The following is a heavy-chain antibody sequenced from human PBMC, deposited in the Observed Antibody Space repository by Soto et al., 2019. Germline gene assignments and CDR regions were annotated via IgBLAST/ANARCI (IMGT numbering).Heavy chain of an antibody. CDR2: IRSSGEST. Sequence: QLLESGGGLVQTGGSLRLSCTASGFTFSNYAMSWVRQAPGKGLEWVSGIRSSGESTYYADSVKGRLTISRDNSKNMLHLKINSLRAEDTAVYYCAKGGRRVLIPMDVWGQGTTVTVSS. CDR1: GFTFSNYA. V-gene: IGHV3-23*01. J-gene: IGHJ6*02. D-gene: IGHD2-8*01. CDR3: AKGGRRVLIPMDV.